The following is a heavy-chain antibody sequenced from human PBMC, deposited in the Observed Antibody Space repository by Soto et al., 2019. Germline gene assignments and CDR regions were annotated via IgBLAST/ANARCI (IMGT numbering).Heavy chain of an antibody. CDR1: GFTFSSYD. J-gene: IGHJ6*02. V-gene: IGHV3-13*01. D-gene: IGHD3-3*02. CDR2: IGTAGDT. Sequence: PGGSLRLSCAASGFTFSSYDMHWVRQATGKGLEWVSAIGTAGDTYYPGSVKGRFTISRENAKNSLYLQMNSLRAGDTAVYYCARGIRPHKPAPNGMDVWGQGTTVTVSS. CDR3: ARGIRPHKPAPNGMDV.